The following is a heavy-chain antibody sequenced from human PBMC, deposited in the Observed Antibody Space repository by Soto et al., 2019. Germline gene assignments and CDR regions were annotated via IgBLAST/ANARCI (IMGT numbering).Heavy chain of an antibody. CDR1: GFTFSSYA. CDR3: AKHIVVVPAAGMDV. J-gene: IGHJ6*02. Sequence: PGGSLRLSCAASGFTFSSYAMSWVRQAPGKGLEWVSAISGSGGSTYYADSVKGRFTTSRDNSKNTLYLQMNSLRAEDTAVYYCAKHIVVVPAAGMDVWGQGTTVTVSS. CDR2: ISGSGGST. D-gene: IGHD2-2*01. V-gene: IGHV3-23*01.